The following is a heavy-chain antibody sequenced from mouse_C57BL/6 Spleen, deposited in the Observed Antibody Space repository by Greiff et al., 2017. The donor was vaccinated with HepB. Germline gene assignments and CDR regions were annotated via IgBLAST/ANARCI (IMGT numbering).Heavy chain of an antibody. CDR2: IRNKANGYTT. D-gene: IGHD4-1*01. J-gene: IGHJ2*01. Sequence: EVQRVESGGGLVQPGGSLSLSCAASGFTFTDYYMSWVRQPPGKALEWLGFIRNKANGYTTEYSASVKGRFTISRDNSQSILYLQMNARRAEDSATYYCARTGTGYFDYWGQGTTLTVAS. CDR1: GFTFTDYY. V-gene: IGHV7-3*01. CDR3: ARTGTGYFDY.